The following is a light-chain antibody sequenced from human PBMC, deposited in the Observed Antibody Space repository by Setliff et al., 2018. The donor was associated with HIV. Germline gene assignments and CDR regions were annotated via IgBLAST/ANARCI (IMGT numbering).Light chain of an antibody. CDR3: QSYDSSLGGFV. CDR1: SSNIGAGYH. J-gene: IGLJ1*01. CDR2: GDS. V-gene: IGLV1-40*01. Sequence: QSALTQPPSVSGAPGQRVTISCTGSSSNIGAGYHVHWYYHLSGTAPKLLIYGDSNRPSGVPDRFSGSKSGTSASLAITGLQAEDEADYYCQSYDSSLGGFVSGTGTKVTVL.